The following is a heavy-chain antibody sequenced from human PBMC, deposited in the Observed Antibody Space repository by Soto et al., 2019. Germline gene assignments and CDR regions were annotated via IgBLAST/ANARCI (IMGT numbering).Heavy chain of an antibody. D-gene: IGHD3-22*01. CDR2: IYYSGST. V-gene: IGHV4-39*01. J-gene: IGHJ4*02. Sequence: SETLSLTCTVSGGSISSSSYYWGWIRQPPGKGLEWIGSIYYSGSTYYNPSLKSRVTISVDTSKNQFSLKLSSVTAADTAVYYCARSLGGYYDSSGYYLSWDYFDYWGQGTLVTVSS. CDR1: GGSISSSSYY. CDR3: ARSLGGYYDSSGYYLSWDYFDY.